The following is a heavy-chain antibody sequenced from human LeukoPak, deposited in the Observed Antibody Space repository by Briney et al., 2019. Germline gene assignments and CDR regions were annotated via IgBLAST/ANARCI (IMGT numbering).Heavy chain of an antibody. CDR3: AKGGRGYSYGSFDY. CDR2: IRYDGSNK. Sequence: PGGSLRLSCAASGFTFSSYGMRWVRQARGTGLEWVAFIRYDGSNKYYADSVKGRFTISRDNSKNTLYLQMNSLRAEDTAVYYCAKGGRGYSYGSFDYWGQGTLVTVSS. J-gene: IGHJ4*02. D-gene: IGHD5-18*01. CDR1: GFTFSSYG. V-gene: IGHV3-30*02.